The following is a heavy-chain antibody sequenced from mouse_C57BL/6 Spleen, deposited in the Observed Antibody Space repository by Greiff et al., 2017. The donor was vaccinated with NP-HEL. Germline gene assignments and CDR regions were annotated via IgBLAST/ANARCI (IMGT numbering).Heavy chain of an antibody. CDR3: ARSGITTVVASRYFDV. Sequence: QVQLQQSGAELVRPGASVKLSCKASGYTFTDYYINWVKQRPGQGLEWIARIYPGSGNTYYNEKFKGKATLTAEKSSSTAYMQLSSLTSEDSAVYFCARSGITTVVASRYFDVWAQGPRSPSPQ. CDR1: GYTFTDYY. D-gene: IGHD1-1*01. CDR2: IYPGSGNT. V-gene: IGHV1-76*01. J-gene: IGHJ1*03.